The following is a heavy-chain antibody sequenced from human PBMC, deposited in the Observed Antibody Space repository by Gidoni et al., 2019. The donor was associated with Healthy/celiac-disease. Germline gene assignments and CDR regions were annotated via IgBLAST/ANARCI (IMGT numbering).Heavy chain of an antibody. V-gene: IGHV3-49*03. J-gene: IGHJ4*02. Sequence: EVQLVESGGGLVQPGRSLRLSCTASGFTFGDYAMSCFRQAPGKGLEWVGFIISKADGGTTEYAASVKGRFTISRDDSKSIAYLQMNSLKTEDTAVYYCTRATGDYVTMPDYWGQGTLVTVSS. D-gene: IGHD4-17*01. CDR3: TRATGDYVTMPDY. CDR1: GFTFGDYA. CDR2: IISKADGGTT.